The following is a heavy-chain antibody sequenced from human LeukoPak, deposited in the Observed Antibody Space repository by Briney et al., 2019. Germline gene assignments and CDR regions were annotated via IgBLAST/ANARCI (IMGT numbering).Heavy chain of an antibody. J-gene: IGHJ3*02. D-gene: IGHD2-8*01. CDR2: IYYSGST. Sequence: SETLSLTCTVSGGSISSYYWSWIRQPPGKGLEWIGYIYYSGSTNYNPSLKNRVTISVDTSKNQFSLKLSSVTAADTAVYYCAGKNGEGAFDIWGQGTMVTVSS. V-gene: IGHV4-59*08. CDR3: AGKNGEGAFDI. CDR1: GGSISSYY.